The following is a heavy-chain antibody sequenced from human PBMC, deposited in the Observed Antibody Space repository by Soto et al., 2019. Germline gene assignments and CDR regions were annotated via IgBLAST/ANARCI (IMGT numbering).Heavy chain of an antibody. CDR2: ISYSGTT. J-gene: IGHJ4*02. D-gene: IGHD2-15*01. Sequence: SETLSLTCTVSGGSIISGYWSWIRQPPGKGLEWIGYISYSGTTNYNPSLKSRVTMSVDTPKNQFSVRLSSVTTADTAVYYCAGLRGYAGSPIDYWGQGTLVTVSS. V-gene: IGHV4-59*01. CDR1: GGSIISGY. CDR3: AGLRGYAGSPIDY.